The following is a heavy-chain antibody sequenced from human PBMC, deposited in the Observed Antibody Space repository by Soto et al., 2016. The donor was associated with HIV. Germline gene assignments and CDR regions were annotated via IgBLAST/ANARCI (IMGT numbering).Heavy chain of an antibody. D-gene: IGHD2-8*01. CDR2: ISDNGGTT. CDR1: GFTFSSYA. V-gene: IGHV3-23*01. J-gene: IGHJ6*02. CDR3: AKMVAYYYGMDV. Sequence: EVQLLESGGGLVQPGGSLRLSCAASGFTFSSYAMSWVRQAPGKGLEWVSVISDNGGTTYYADSVKGRFTISRDNSKRTLYLQMSSLRVEDTAEYYCAKMVAYYYGMDVWGHGTTVTVSS.